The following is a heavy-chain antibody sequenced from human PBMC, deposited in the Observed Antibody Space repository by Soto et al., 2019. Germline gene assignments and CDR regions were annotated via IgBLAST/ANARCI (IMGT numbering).Heavy chain of an antibody. J-gene: IGHJ4*02. Sequence: GGSLRLSCAASGVTVSSNYMSWVRQAPGKGLEWVSVIYSGGSTYYADSVKGRFTISRDNSKTTLYLRMNSLRAEDTAVYYCASGQYYYDSSGYFYWGQGTLVXVSS. CDR1: GVTVSSNY. D-gene: IGHD3-22*01. V-gene: IGHV3-53*01. CDR2: IYSGGST. CDR3: ASGQYYYDSSGYFY.